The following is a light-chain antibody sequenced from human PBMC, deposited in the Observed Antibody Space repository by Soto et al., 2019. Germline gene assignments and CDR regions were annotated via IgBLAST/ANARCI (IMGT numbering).Light chain of an antibody. J-gene: IGKJ2*01. Sequence: DIQMTQSPSTLSASVGDRVTITCRASQSISDWLAWYQQKPGQAPKLLIYKASSLESGVPSRFSGGGSGTEFTLTISSLQPDDVATYYCQQYSSYYMYTFGQGTKLEI. CDR2: KAS. CDR1: QSISDW. V-gene: IGKV1-5*03. CDR3: QQYSSYYMYT.